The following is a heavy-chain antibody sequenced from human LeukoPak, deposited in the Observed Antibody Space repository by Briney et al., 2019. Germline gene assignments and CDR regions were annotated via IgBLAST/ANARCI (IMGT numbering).Heavy chain of an antibody. Sequence: SETLSLTCAVYGGSFSGYYWSWIRQPPGKGLEWIGEINHSGSTNYNPSLKSRVTISVDTSKNQFSLKLSSVTAADTAVYYCARESGDSYGFSIRFDPWGQGPLVTVSS. D-gene: IGHD5-18*01. J-gene: IGHJ5*02. CDR1: GGSFSGYY. CDR2: INHSGST. CDR3: ARESGDSYGFSIRFDP. V-gene: IGHV4-34*01.